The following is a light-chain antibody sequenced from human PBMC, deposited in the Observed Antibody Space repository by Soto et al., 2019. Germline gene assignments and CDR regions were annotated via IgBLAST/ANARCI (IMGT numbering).Light chain of an antibody. V-gene: IGKV1-5*01. Sequence: DIQMTQSHSTLSSSVGGRVIITCRASQSITTWLAWYQQKPGKAPKLLIFDASSLESGVPSRFSGSGSGTELTLTISGLQPDDFATYFCQQYKIYAPTFRQVTNVDIK. CDR2: DAS. CDR1: QSITTW. J-gene: IGKJ1*01. CDR3: QQYKIYAPT.